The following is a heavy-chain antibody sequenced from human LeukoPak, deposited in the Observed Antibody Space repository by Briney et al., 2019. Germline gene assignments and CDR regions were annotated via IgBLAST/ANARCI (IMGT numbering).Heavy chain of an antibody. Sequence: GGSLRLSCTASGFTFGDYAMSWFRQAPEKGLEWVGFIRSKAYGGTTEYAASVKGRFTISRDDSKSIAYLQMNSLKTEDTAVYYCTRGVWDIVVVVATNWFDPWGQGTLVTVSS. CDR3: TRGVWDIVVVVATNWFDP. V-gene: IGHV3-49*03. J-gene: IGHJ5*02. CDR2: IRSKAYGGTT. D-gene: IGHD2-15*01. CDR1: GFTFGDYA.